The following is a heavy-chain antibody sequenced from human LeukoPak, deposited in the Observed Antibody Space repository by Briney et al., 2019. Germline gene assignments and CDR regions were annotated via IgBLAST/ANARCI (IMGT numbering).Heavy chain of an antibody. CDR2: INGERNIT. J-gene: IGHJ4*02. CDR3: VRAIQGIADF. D-gene: IGHD6-13*01. Sequence: PGGSLRLSCAASGFAFSNYWMHWVRQPPGKGLVWVSRINGERNITTYADSVKGRFTISRDNAENTLSLQMNGLTAADTATYYCVRAIQGIADFWGQGILVTVSS. V-gene: IGHV3-74*01. CDR1: GFAFSNYW.